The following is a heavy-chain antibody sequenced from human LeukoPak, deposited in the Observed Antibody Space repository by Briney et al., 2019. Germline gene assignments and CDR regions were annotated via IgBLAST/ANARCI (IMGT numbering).Heavy chain of an antibody. CDR1: GFTFSSHG. V-gene: IGHV3-23*01. D-gene: IGHD3-10*01. J-gene: IGHJ4*02. CDR3: TRVTYGSGTYGAFDY. Sequence: GGSLRLSCAASGFTFSSHGMSWVRQAPGKGLEWVSTISGSGDNTYYADSVKGRFTISRDNSKNTLYLQMNSLRAEDTAVYYCTRVTYGSGTYGAFDYWGQGTLVTVSS. CDR2: ISGSGDNT.